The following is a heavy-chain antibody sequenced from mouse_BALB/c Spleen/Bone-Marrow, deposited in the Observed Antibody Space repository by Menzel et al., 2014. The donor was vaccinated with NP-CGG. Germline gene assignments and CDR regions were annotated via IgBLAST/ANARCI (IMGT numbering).Heavy chain of an antibody. CDR3: AIHGEAMDY. CDR2: IYPGGGYT. CDR1: GYTFTNYW. J-gene: IGHJ4*01. V-gene: IGHV1-63*02. Sequence: VQRVESGAELVRPGTLVKMSCKAAGYTFTNYWIGWVKQRPGHGLEWIGDIYPGGGYTNYNEKFKGKATLTADTSSSTAYMQLSSLTSEDSAVYYCAIHGEAMDYWGQGTSVTVSS.